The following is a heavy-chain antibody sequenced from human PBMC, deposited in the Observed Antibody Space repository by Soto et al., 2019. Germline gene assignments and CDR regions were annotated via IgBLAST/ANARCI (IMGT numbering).Heavy chain of an antibody. CDR3: AKDGGYSYGPYDY. J-gene: IGHJ4*02. D-gene: IGHD5-18*01. CDR1: GFTFGSYS. CDR2: ISSSSSTI. V-gene: IGHV3-48*01. Sequence: EVQLVESGGGLVQPGGSLRLSCAASGFTFGSYSMNWVRQAPGKGLEWVSYISSSSSTIYYADSVEGRFTISRDNAKNYVDLQMNSLRAEDTAVYYCAKDGGYSYGPYDYWGQGTLVTVSS.